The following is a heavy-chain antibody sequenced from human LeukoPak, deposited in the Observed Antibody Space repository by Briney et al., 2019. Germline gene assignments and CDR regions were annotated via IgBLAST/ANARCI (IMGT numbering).Heavy chain of an antibody. CDR1: GFTFSSYG. D-gene: IGHD5-18*01. Sequence: GGSLRLSCAASGFTFSSYGMNWVGQAPGKGLEWVAFIRDDGSKKYYADSVKGPFTLSTDNSMNTLSLQMNSLTAEDTAVYYCAKDFVDTAIATSGDYWGQGTLVTVSS. J-gene: IGHJ4*02. CDR3: AKDFVDTAIATSGDY. V-gene: IGHV3-30*02. CDR2: IRDDGSKK.